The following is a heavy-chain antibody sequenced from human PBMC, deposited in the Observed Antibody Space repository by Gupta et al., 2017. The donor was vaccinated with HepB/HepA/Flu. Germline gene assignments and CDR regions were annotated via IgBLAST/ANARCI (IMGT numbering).Heavy chain of an antibody. CDR2: FDPEDGET. CDR1: GYTLPELS. D-gene: IGHD3-22*01. CDR3: ASIREDSSGPIYRGWFDP. Sequence: QVQLVQSGAEVKKPGASVKVSCKVSGYTLPELSMHWVRQAPGKGLEWMGGFDPEDGETIYAQKFQGRVTMTEDTSTDTAYMELSSLRSEDTAVYYCASIREDSSGPIYRGWFDPWGQGTLVTVSS. J-gene: IGHJ5*02. V-gene: IGHV1-24*01.